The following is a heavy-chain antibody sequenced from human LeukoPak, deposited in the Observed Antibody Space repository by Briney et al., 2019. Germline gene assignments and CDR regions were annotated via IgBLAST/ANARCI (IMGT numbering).Heavy chain of an antibody. CDR2: INQDGSEQ. CDR1: GFTFSSHW. CDR3: ARVGYCSTTSCYWRAFDC. J-gene: IGHJ4*02. D-gene: IGHD2-2*01. Sequence: GGSLRLSCAASGFTFSSHWMTWVRQAPGKGLEWVANINQDGSEQYYVDSVKGRFTISRDSAKNSLYLQMNSLRAEDTAVYYCARVGYCSTTSCYWRAFDCWGQGTLVTVSS. V-gene: IGHV3-7*01.